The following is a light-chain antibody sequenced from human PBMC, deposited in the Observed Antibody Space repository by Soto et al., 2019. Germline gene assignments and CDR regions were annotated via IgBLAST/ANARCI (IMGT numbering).Light chain of an antibody. J-gene: IGKJ1*01. V-gene: IGKV1-5*01. CDR3: KQYSTSSRT. CDR2: DVS. CDR1: QSISSW. Sequence: DIQMTQSPSTLSASIGDRVTITCRASQSISSWLAWYQQKPGKAPKLLIYDVSNLESGVPSRFSGSGSGTEFTLTIRSLQPDDFATYYCKQYSTSSRTFGQGTKVDIK.